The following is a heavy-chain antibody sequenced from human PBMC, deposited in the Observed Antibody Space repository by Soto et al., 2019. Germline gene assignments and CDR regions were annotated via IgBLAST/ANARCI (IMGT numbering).Heavy chain of an antibody. Sequence: WFRQAPGKGLEWIGEINHSGSTNYPPSLKSRVTISVDTSKTQFSLKLSSVTAADTAVYYCARGRRAARHGYYYGMDVWGQGTTVTVSS. D-gene: IGHD6-6*01. J-gene: IGHJ6*02. CDR3: ARGRRAARHGYYYGMDV. V-gene: IGHV4-34*01. CDR2: INHSGST.